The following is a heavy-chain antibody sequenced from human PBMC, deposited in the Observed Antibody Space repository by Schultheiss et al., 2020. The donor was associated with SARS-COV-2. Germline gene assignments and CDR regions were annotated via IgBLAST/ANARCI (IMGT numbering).Heavy chain of an antibody. V-gene: IGHV3-66*01. Sequence: GGSLRLSCAASGFTFSSYAMSWVRQAPGKGLEWVSVIYSCGSTYYADSVKGRFTISRDNSKNTLYLQMNSLRAEDTAVYYCARGYCSSTSCYTGYYYGMDVWGQGTTVTVSS. CDR2: IYSCGST. CDR3: ARGYCSSTSCYTGYYYGMDV. D-gene: IGHD2-2*02. J-gene: IGHJ6*02. CDR1: GFTFSSYA.